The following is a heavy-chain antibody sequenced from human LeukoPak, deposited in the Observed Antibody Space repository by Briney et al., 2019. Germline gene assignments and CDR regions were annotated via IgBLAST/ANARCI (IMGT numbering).Heavy chain of an antibody. D-gene: IGHD1-26*01. Sequence: GGSLRLSCTASGFTVSSNFMIWVRQAPGEGLEWVSLIYGSGNTYYADSVKGRFAISRDNSKNTLYLQMNSLRGEDTAVHYCASALLTGSYGDYWGQGTLVTVSS. V-gene: IGHV3-53*01. J-gene: IGHJ4*02. CDR3: ASALLTGSYGDY. CDR1: GFTVSSNF. CDR2: IYGSGNT.